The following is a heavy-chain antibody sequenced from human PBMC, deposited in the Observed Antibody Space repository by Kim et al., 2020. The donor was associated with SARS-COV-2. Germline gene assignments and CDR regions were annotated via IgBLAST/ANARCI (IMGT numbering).Heavy chain of an antibody. V-gene: IGHV3-73*01. J-gene: IGHJ3*02. CDR2: IRSKANGYET. CDR3: TRVPGMTLAFWDAFDI. CDR1: GFTFSDSA. D-gene: IGHD1-1*01. Sequence: GGSLRLSCGASGFTFSDSAMHWVRQAPGKGLEWVCCIRSKANGYETAYIESVKGRFTISTDDSRNTAYLQMNSLKTEDTAVYYCTRVPGMTLAFWDAFDIWGQGTMVTVSS.